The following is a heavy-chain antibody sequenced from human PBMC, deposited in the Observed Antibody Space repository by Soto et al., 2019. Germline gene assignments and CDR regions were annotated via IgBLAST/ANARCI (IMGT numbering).Heavy chain of an antibody. CDR2: MNPNSGNT. V-gene: IGHV1-8*01. CDR3: AKESGNYADAFDI. D-gene: IGHD1-7*01. Sequence: ASVKVSCKASGYTFTSYDINWVRQATGQGLEWMGWMNPNSGNTGYAQKFQGRVTMTRNTSISTAYMELSSLRSEDTAVYYCAKESGNYADAFDIWGQGTMVTVSS. CDR1: GYTFTSYD. J-gene: IGHJ3*02.